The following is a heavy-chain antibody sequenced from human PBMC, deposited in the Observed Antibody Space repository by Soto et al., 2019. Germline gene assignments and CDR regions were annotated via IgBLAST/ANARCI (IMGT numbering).Heavy chain of an antibody. V-gene: IGHV1-69*13. CDR2: IIPIFGKT. CDR3: ATSGYNYGPFDY. D-gene: IGHD2-15*01. CDR1: GDTFKNYA. J-gene: IGHJ4*01. Sequence: SVKVSCKASGDTFKNYAISWVRQAPGQGLEWMGGIIPIFGKTDYAQTFHGRVTINGDESTYTAHMELRGLRSDDTALYYCATSGYNYGPFDYWGRGLLVTVSS.